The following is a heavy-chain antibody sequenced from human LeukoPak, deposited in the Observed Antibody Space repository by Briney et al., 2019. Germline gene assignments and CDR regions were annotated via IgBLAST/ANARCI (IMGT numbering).Heavy chain of an antibody. CDR1: GFTFSSYA. CDR2: ISYDGSNK. D-gene: IGHD3-9*01. CDR3: ARVLMPYDILTGSFDC. Sequence: GRSLRLSCAASGFTFSSYAMHWVRQAPGKGLEWVAVISYDGSNKYYADSVKGRFTSSRGNSKNTLYLQMNSLRAEDTAVYYCARVLMPYDILTGSFDCWGQGTLVTVSS. J-gene: IGHJ4*02. V-gene: IGHV3-30*04.